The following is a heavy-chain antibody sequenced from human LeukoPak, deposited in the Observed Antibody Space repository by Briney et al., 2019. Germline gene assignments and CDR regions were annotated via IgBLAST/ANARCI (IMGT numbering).Heavy chain of an antibody. Sequence: SETLSLTCTVSGGSISRSYYWDWIRQPPGKGREWIGSGIYYSGTTYYNPSLKSRVTISVDTSKNQFSLKLSSVTAADTAVYYCARRRDYWVIDYWGQGTLVTVSS. V-gene: IGHV4-39*01. J-gene: IGHJ4*02. CDR1: GGSISRSYY. CDR2: GIYYSGTT. D-gene: IGHD2-8*02. CDR3: ARRRDYWVIDY.